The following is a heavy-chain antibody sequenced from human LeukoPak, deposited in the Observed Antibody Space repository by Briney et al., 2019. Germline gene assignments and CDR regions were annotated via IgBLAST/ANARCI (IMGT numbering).Heavy chain of an antibody. Sequence: GGSLRLSCAASGFTFSSYAMSWVRQAPGKGLEWVSAISGSGGSTYYADSVKGRFTISRDNSKNTLYLQMNSLRAEDTAVYYCAKDCSSTSCPTSDYWGQGTLVTVSS. J-gene: IGHJ4*02. CDR3: AKDCSSTSCPTSDY. CDR1: GFTFSSYA. V-gene: IGHV3-23*01. CDR2: ISGSGGST. D-gene: IGHD2-2*01.